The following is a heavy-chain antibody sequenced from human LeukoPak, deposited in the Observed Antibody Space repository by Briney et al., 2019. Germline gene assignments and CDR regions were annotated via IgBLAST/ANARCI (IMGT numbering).Heavy chain of an antibody. D-gene: IGHD3-22*01. V-gene: IGHV3-7*01. CDR2: IGGDGSVK. J-gene: IGHJ4*02. CDR3: ARDEKSGYFIY. CDR1: GFTFDNYW. Sequence: GGSLSLSCAASGFTFDNYWMSWVRQAPGRGLEWVANIGGDGSVKQYVDSARGRFTISRDNTKTSLYLQMSSLKAEDSAVYYCARDEKSGYFIYGGLGTLVTVSS.